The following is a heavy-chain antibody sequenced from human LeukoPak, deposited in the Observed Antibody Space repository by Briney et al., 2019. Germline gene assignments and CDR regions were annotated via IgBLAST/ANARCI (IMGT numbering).Heavy chain of an antibody. J-gene: IGHJ4*02. V-gene: IGHV4-39*07. D-gene: IGHD1-26*01. Sequence: SETLSLTCTVSGGSISSSGYYWGWIRQPPGKGLEWIASIYYSGSTYYNPSLKSRVTISVDTSKNQFSLKLSSVTAADTAVYYCARDYREVDRWGHGYFDYWGQGTLVTVSS. CDR2: IYYSGST. CDR3: ARDYREVDRWGHGYFDY. CDR1: GGSISSSGYY.